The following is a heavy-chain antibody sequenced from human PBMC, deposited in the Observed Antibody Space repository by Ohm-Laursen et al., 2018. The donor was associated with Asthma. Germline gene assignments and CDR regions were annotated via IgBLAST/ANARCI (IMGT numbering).Heavy chain of an antibody. V-gene: IGHV3-30*18. CDR2: ISYDGSNK. D-gene: IGHD2-2*01. J-gene: IGHJ6*02. CDR1: GFTFSSYG. Sequence: SLRLSCAASGFTFSSYGMHWVRQAPGKGMEWVAVISYDGSNKYYADSVKGRFTISRDNSKNTLYLQMNSLRAEDTAVYYCAKDFVPARYYYYGMDVWGQGTTVTVSS. CDR3: AKDFVPARYYYYGMDV.